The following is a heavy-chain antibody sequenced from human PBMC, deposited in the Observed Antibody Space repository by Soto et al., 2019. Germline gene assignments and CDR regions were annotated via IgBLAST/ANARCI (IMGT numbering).Heavy chain of an antibody. D-gene: IGHD4-4*01. Sequence: PGGSLRLSCAASGFTFSTYAMNWVRQAPGKGLEWVSPIVGGGDDTYYADSVKGRFTISRDNSKNTLYLQMNSLRAEDTAVYYCENAEGSNYGTGSSHYWGQGTLVTVSS. J-gene: IGHJ4*02. CDR2: IVGGGDDT. CDR3: ENAEGSNYGTGSSHY. CDR1: GFTFSTYA. V-gene: IGHV3-23*01.